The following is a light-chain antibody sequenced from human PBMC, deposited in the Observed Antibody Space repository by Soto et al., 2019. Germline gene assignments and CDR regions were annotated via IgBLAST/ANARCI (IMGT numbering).Light chain of an antibody. CDR3: AQRHWPWT. CDR1: QSVTDW. J-gene: IGKJ1*01. V-gene: IGKV3-11*01. Sequence: EIVVTQSPATLSLSLGERATLSCRTSQSVTDWVAWYQHRPGQAPRLLIFDASNRAPDIPARFSGSGSGTDFTLTISGLAPEDSAVYYCAQRHWPWTVGQGTKVEI. CDR2: DAS.